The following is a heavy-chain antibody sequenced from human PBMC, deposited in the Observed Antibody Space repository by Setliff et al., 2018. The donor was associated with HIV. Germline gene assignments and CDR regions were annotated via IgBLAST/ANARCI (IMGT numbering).Heavy chain of an antibody. CDR2: VTDDERTT. CDR1: GFTFSNDW. V-gene: IGHV3-74*03. J-gene: IGHJ3*01. CDR3: ARTRSGAFDV. Sequence: GESLRLSCAASGFTFSNDWIHWVRQGPGKGLVWVSYVTDDERTTKYADFVKGRFIISRDDAKNIVYLQMNSLRVEDTAIYYCARTRSGAFDVWGQGTMVTVSS.